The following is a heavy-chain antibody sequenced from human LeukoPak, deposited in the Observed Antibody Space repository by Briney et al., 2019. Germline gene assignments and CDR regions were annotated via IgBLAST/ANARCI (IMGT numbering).Heavy chain of an antibody. V-gene: IGHV4-59*01. D-gene: IGHD1-14*01. CDR3: ARTGTPPYYYYYMDV. J-gene: IGHJ6*03. Sequence: TTSETLSLTCTVSGSSISSYYWSWIRQPPGKGLEWIGYIYYSGSTNYNPSLKSRVTISVDTSKNQFSLKLSSVTAADTAVYYCARTGTPPYYYYYMDVWGKGTTVTVSS. CDR2: IYYSGST. CDR1: GSSISSYY.